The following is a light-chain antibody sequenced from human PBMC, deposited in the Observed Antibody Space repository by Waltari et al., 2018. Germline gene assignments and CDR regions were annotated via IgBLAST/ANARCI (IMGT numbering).Light chain of an antibody. CDR3: ATWDDSLNAWI. J-gene: IGLJ2*01. Sequence: QPPLTQPPSISGAPGQRVTISCSGGSSKTGCKRVNWDAQVPGTTPKLLMYRSDQRPSGVSDRFAGSKSGTSASLAITGLLSADEADYSCATWDDSLNAWIFGGGTRLTVL. V-gene: IGLV1-44*01. CDR1: SSKTGCKR. CDR2: RSD.